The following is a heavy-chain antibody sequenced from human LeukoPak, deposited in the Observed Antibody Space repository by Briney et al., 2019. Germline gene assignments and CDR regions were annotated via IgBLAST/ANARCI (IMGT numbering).Heavy chain of an antibody. Sequence: GGSLRLSCAASGFTFSSYEMNWVRQAPGKGLEWVSYISSSGSTIYYADSVKGRFTISRDNAKNSLYLQMNSLRAEDTAVYYCARDTGFGSGGQSPFDYWGQGTLVTVSS. V-gene: IGHV3-48*03. CDR3: ARDTGFGSGGQSPFDY. CDR1: GFTFSSYE. D-gene: IGHD3-10*01. J-gene: IGHJ4*02. CDR2: ISSSGSTI.